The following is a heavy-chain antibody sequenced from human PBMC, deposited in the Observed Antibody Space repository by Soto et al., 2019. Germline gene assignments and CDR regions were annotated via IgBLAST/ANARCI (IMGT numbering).Heavy chain of an antibody. Sequence: QVQLVQSGAEVKKPGASVRVSCKASGYSFTTYDINWVRQATGQWLEWMGWINPNNGNTSYAQKFQGRVTLTRTTSISTAYMELSSLRSDDTAVYYCARTSSGTREGFDPWSQGTLVTVSS. CDR1: GYSFTTYD. J-gene: IGHJ5*02. CDR2: INPNNGNT. V-gene: IGHV1-8*01. CDR3: ARTSSGTREGFDP. D-gene: IGHD1-7*01.